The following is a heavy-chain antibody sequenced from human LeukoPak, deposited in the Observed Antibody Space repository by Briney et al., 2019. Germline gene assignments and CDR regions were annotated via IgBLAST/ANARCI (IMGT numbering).Heavy chain of an antibody. Sequence: GGSLRLSCAASGFTVSINYMSWVRQAPGKGLEWVSVIYSGGNTYYADSVKGRFTISRDNSKNTLYLQMNSLRAEDTAVYYCARGYCSSTSCYDVWRPLDYWGQGTLVTVSS. D-gene: IGHD2-2*01. J-gene: IGHJ4*02. CDR3: ARGYCSSTSCYDVWRPLDY. V-gene: IGHV3-53*01. CDR2: IYSGGNT. CDR1: GFTVSINY.